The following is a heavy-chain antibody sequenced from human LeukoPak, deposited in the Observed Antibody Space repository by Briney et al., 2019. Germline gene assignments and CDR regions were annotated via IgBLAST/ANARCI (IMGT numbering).Heavy chain of an antibody. Sequence: GGSLRLSCAASGFIFSNYNMNWLRQAPGKGLEWVATIGTDGGYIYYADSVKGRFTISRDNAKSSLYLQMNSLRAEDTAVYYCARPYWGYYFDNWGHGTLVTVSS. J-gene: IGHJ4*01. CDR2: IGTDGGYI. V-gene: IGHV3-21*01. CDR1: GFIFSNYN. D-gene: IGHD7-27*01. CDR3: ARPYWGYYFDN.